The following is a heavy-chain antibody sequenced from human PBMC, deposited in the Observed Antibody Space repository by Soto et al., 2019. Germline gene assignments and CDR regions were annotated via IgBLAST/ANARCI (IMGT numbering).Heavy chain of an antibody. CDR2: ITGSGGLA. Sequence: EVQLLESGGDFVQPGGSLRLSCAVSGVTFNKYAMSWVRLPPGKGPEWVSAITGSGGLAYYADSVKGRFSISRDNSKNILCLQMNRLKDEDSATYYRAKGDYGGNSPYWYFDLWGRGTLVIVSS. J-gene: IGHJ2*01. CDR1: GVTFNKYA. V-gene: IGHV3-23*01. CDR3: AKGDYGGNSPYWYFDL. D-gene: IGHD2-21*02.